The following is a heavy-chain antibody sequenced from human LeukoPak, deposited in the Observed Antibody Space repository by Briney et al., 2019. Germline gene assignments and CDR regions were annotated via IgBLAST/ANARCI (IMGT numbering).Heavy chain of an antibody. CDR1: GGTFSSYT. CDR2: IIPILGIA. D-gene: IGHD2-2*01. J-gene: IGHJ5*02. Sequence: SVKVSCKASGGTFSSYTISWVRQAPGQGLEWMGRIIPILGIANYAQKFQGRVTITADKSTSTAYMELSSLRSEDTAVYYCARVRSSTSLGWFDPWGQGTVVSVSS. V-gene: IGHV1-69*02. CDR3: ARVRSSTSLGWFDP.